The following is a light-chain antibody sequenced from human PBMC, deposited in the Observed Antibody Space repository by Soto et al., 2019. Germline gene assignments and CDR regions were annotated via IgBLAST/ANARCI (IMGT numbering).Light chain of an antibody. CDR2: GAF. V-gene: IGKV3-15*01. Sequence: EIVMTQSPVTLSVSPGERVTLSCRASQSVSSNLAWYQQKPGQAPSLLICGAFTRATGIPARFSGTGSGTEFTLTISRLEPEDFAVYYCQQYGGSPRTFGQGTKVDIK. CDR3: QQYGGSPRT. J-gene: IGKJ1*01. CDR1: QSVSSN.